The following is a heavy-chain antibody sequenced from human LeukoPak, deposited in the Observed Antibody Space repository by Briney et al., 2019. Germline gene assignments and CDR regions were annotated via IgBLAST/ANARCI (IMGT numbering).Heavy chain of an antibody. CDR1: GFTFSTSV. V-gene: IGHV3-64*01. Sequence: GRSLRLSCAASGFTFSTSVMHWVRQAPGKGLEHISAINSNGGSTYYGNSVKGRFTISRDNSKNTLYLQMGSLRPEDLAVYYCARLTITIPDAFDIWGQGTMVTVSS. D-gene: IGHD3-3*01. J-gene: IGHJ3*02. CDR3: ARLTITIPDAFDI. CDR2: INSNGGST.